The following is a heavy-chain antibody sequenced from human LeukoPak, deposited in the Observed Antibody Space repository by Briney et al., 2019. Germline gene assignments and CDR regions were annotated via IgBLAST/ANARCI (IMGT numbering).Heavy chain of an antibody. CDR1: GFTFSSYG. D-gene: IGHD3-22*01. J-gene: IGHJ4*02. CDR3: AKGEIVVVITTPFDY. V-gene: IGHV3-30*18. Sequence: GGSLRLSCAASGFTFSSYGMHWVRQAPGKGLEWVAVISYDGSNKYYADSVKGRFTISRDNSKNTLYLQMNSLRAEDTAVYYCAKGEIVVVITTPFDYWGQGTLVTVSS. CDR2: ISYDGSNK.